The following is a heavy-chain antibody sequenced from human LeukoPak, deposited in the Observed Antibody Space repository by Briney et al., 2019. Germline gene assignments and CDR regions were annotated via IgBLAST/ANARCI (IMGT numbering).Heavy chain of an antibody. V-gene: IGHV4-34*08. J-gene: IGHJ6*04. CDR1: GFTFSSYS. D-gene: IGHD6-25*01. CDR2: INHSGST. Sequence: GSLRLSCAASGFTFSSYSMNWVRQAPGKGLEWIGEINHSGSTNYNPSLKSRVTISVDTSKNQFSLKLSSVTAADTAVYYCAKCIAALGGFDVWGKGTTVTVSS. CDR3: AKCIAALGGFDV.